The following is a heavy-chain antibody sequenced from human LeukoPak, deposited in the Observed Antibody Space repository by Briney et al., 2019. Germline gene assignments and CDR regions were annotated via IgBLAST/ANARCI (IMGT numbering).Heavy chain of an antibody. D-gene: IGHD4-17*01. CDR1: GGSISSYY. J-gene: IGHJ4*02. Sequence: SETLSLTCTVSGGSISSYYWSWIRQPPGKGLEWIGYIYYSGSTNYNPSLKNRVTISVDTSKNQFSLKLSSVTAADTAVYYCARDYGDYFDYWGQGTLVTVSS. V-gene: IGHV4-59*01. CDR2: IYYSGST. CDR3: ARDYGDYFDY.